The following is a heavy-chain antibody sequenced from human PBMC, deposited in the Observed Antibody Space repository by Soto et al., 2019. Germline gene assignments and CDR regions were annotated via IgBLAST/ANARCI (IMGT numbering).Heavy chain of an antibody. CDR1: GYTFTSYG. CDR2: ISAYNGNT. D-gene: IGHD2-15*01. J-gene: IGHJ4*02. CDR3: ARAPSDIVVVVAATDLQFDY. V-gene: IGHV1-18*01. Sequence: QVQLVQSGAEVKKPGASVKVSCKASGYTFTSYGISWVRQAPGQGLEWMGWISAYNGNTNYAQKLQGRVTMTTDTSRSTAYMELRSLRSDDTAVYYCARAPSDIVVVVAATDLQFDYWGQGTLVTVSS.